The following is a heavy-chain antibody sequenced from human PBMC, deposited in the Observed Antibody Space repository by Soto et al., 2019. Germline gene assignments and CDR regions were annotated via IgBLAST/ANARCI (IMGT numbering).Heavy chain of an antibody. CDR2: ICYSGGT. Sequence: SETLSLTCTVSGGSVSSGSYYWCWIRQPPGKGLDWSGSICYSGGTNYNPSLKMRVTISVDTSKNQFSLKLSSVTAADAAVYYCARGQWLVRENYFDSWGQGTLVTVS. D-gene: IGHD6-19*01. CDR3: ARGQWLVRENYFDS. CDR1: GGSVSSGSYY. V-gene: IGHV4-61*01. J-gene: IGHJ4*02.